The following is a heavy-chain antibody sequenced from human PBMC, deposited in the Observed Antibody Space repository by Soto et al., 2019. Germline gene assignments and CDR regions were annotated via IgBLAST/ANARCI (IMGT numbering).Heavy chain of an antibody. J-gene: IGHJ5*02. V-gene: IGHV4-39*07. D-gene: IGHD6-13*01. CDR2: IHNDGRT. CDR3: ARERHSSSWYRSMFDP. CDR1: GGSVSDSYHY. Sequence: SETLSLTCTVSGGSVSDSYHYWAWIRQSPGKGLEWIASIHNDGRTYYNPSLKSRVTISVDKSKNQFSLKLSSVTAADTAVYYCARERHSSSWYRSMFDPWGQGTLVTVSS.